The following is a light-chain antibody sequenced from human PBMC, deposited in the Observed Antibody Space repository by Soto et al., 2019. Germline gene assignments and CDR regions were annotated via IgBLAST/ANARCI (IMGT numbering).Light chain of an antibody. CDR3: QQSYNTPPT. CDR2: AAS. Sequence: DIQMTQSPSSLSAYVGDRVTITCRASQTISNYLNWYQQKPGKAPKLLIYAASSLQRGVPSRFSGSGSGTDFTLTISSLQPEDFATYYCQQSYNTPPTFGQGTKVEIK. J-gene: IGKJ1*01. V-gene: IGKV1-39*01. CDR1: QTISNY.